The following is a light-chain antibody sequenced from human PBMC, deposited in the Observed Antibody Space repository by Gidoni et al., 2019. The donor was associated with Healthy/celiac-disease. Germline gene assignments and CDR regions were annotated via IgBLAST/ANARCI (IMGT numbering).Light chain of an antibody. Sequence: EIVLTQSPGTLSLSPGERATLSCRASQSVSSNYLDWYQQKPGQAPRLLIYGASSRATGIPDRFSGSGSGTDFTLTIIRLEPEDFAVYYCQQYGSSPRTFGQGTKVEIK. V-gene: IGKV3-20*01. J-gene: IGKJ1*01. CDR3: QQYGSSPRT. CDR2: GAS. CDR1: QSVSSNY.